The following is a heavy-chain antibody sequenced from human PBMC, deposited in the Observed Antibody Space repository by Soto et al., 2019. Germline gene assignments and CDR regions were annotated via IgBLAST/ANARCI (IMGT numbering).Heavy chain of an antibody. CDR2: MNPNSGDT. J-gene: IGHJ4*02. V-gene: IGHV1-8*02. CDR1: GYTFTSSE. CDR3: ARGPPESAGV. D-gene: IGHD3-10*01. Sequence: QAQLVQSGAEVKKPGASVKVSSKALGYTFTSSEIIWVGQATGQGLEWMGWMNPNSGDTGYAQKFQGRVTLTRNTSISTAYMELSSLRSEDTAVYYCARGPPESAGVWGQGTLVTVSS.